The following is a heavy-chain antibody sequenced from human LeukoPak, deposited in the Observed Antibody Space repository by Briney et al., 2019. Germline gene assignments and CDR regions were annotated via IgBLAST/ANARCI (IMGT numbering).Heavy chain of an antibody. CDR3: ARDSRGSSSLYYFDY. CDR1: GYTFTSYY. J-gene: IGHJ4*02. Sequence: ASVKASCKASGYTFTSYYMHWVRQAPGQGLEWMGIINPSGGSTSYAQKFQGRVTMTGDTSTSTVYMELSSLRSEDTAVYYCARDSRGSSSLYYFDYWGQGTLVTVSS. V-gene: IGHV1-46*01. CDR2: INPSGGST. D-gene: IGHD6-6*01.